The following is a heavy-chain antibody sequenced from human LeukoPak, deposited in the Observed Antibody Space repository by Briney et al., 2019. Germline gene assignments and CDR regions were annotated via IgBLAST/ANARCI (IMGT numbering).Heavy chain of an antibody. D-gene: IGHD2/OR15-2a*01. J-gene: IGHJ4*02. CDR2: INSDGSWT. CDR1: GNYW. V-gene: IGHV3-74*01. CDR3: VSFYETY. Sequence: GGSLRLSCAASGNYWIHWVRQAPGKGLVWVSHINSDGSWTSYADSVKGRFTISKDNAKNTVYLQMNSLRAEDTAVYYCVSFYETYWGWGTLVTVSS.